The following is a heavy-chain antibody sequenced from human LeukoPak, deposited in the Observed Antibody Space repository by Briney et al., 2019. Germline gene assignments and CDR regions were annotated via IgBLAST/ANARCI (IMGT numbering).Heavy chain of an antibody. D-gene: IGHD2-15*01. Sequence: LGESLKISCKGSGYSFTSYWIGWVRQMPGEGLEWMGIIYPGDSDTRYSPSFQGQVTISADKSISTAFLQWSSLKASDTAMYYCARPPSRYCSGGSCYSDAYFDYWGQGTLVTVSS. CDR3: ARPPSRYCSGGSCYSDAYFDY. CDR1: GYSFTSYW. CDR2: IYPGDSDT. V-gene: IGHV5-51*01. J-gene: IGHJ4*02.